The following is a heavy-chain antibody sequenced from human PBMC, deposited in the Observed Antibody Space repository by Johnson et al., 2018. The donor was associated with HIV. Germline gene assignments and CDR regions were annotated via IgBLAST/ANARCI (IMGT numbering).Heavy chain of an antibody. CDR2: IRYAGSDK. Sequence: QMQLVEPGGGVVQPGRSLRLSCAASGFTFSTSGMHWVRQAPGKGLEWVSSIRYAGSDKHYAASVKGRFTISRDNSKNTLYLQMNSLRAEDTAVYYCARGGWKVVTSIFAFDIWGQGTMVAVSS. CDR3: ARGGWKVVTSIFAFDI. J-gene: IGHJ3*02. V-gene: IGHV3-30*02. CDR1: GFTFSTSG. D-gene: IGHD2-21*02.